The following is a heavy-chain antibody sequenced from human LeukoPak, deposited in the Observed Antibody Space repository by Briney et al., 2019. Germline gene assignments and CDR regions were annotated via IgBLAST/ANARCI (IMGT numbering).Heavy chain of an antibody. CDR1: GYTFTSYG. CDR3: ARSSGVPAKDYYYYMDV. D-gene: IGHD2-15*01. V-gene: IGHV1-18*01. CDR2: ISAYNGNT. Sequence: GASVKVSCKASGYTFTSYGISWVRQAPGQGLEWMGWISAYNGNTNYAQKLQGRVTMTTDTSTSTAYMELRSLRSDDTAVYYCARSSGVPAKDYYYYMDVWGKGTTVTVSS. J-gene: IGHJ6*03.